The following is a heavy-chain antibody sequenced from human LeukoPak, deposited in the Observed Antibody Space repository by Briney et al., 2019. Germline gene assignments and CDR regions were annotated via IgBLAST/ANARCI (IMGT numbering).Heavy chain of an antibody. J-gene: IGHJ4*02. D-gene: IGHD3-10*01. CDR3: ARDRSRGYFDY. CDR2: IYHSGST. Sequence: SETLSLTCTVSGYSISSGYYWGWIRQPPGKGLEWIGSIYHSGSTYYNPSLKSRVTISVDTSKNQFSLKLSSVTAADMAVYYCARDRSRGYFDYWGQGTLVTVSS. V-gene: IGHV4-38-2*02. CDR1: GYSISSGYY.